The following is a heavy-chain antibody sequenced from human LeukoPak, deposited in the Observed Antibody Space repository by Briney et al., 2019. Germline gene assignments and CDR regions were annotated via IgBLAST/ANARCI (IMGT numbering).Heavy chain of an antibody. Sequence: PGGSLRLSCAASGFTFSSYAMSWVRQAPGKGLEWVSAISGSGGSTYYADSVKGRFTISGDNSKNTLYLQMNSLRAEDTAVYYCAKDSDSRITIFGVVTVYWGQGTLVTVSS. CDR3: AKDSDSRITIFGVVTVY. D-gene: IGHD3-3*01. V-gene: IGHV3-23*01. CDR1: GFTFSSYA. CDR2: ISGSGGST. J-gene: IGHJ4*02.